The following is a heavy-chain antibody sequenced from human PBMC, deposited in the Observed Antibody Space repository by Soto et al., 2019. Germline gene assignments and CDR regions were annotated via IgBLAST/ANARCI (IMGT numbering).Heavy chain of an antibody. Sequence: SETLSLTCTVSGGSISSYYWSWIRQPPGKGLEWIGYIYYSGSTNYNPSLKSRVTLSVDTSKNQFSLKLSSVTAADTAVYYCAKNYGNAFDIWGQGTMVTVSS. CDR3: AKNYGNAFDI. V-gene: IGHV4-59*01. CDR1: GGSISSYY. CDR2: IYYSGST. J-gene: IGHJ3*02. D-gene: IGHD3-10*01.